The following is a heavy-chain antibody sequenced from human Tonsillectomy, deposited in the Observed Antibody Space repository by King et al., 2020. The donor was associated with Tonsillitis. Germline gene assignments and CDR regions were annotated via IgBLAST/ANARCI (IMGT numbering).Heavy chain of an antibody. CDR2: IAYDGSNE. D-gene: IGHD2-8*01. CDR3: AKEAVYGTIERGFDY. Sequence: VQLVESGGGVVQPGRSLRLSCAASGFTFSSYGMHWVRQAPGKGLEWVAVIAYDGSNEYYADSVKGRFTISRDNSKNTLYLQMNSLRAEDTAVYSCAKEAVYGTIERGFDYWGQGTLVTVSS. J-gene: IGHJ4*02. V-gene: IGHV3-30*18. CDR1: GFTFSSYG.